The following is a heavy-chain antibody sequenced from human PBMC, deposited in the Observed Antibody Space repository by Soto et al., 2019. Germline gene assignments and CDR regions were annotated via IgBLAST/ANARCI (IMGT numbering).Heavy chain of an antibody. D-gene: IGHD3-10*01. V-gene: IGHV3-30-3*01. Sequence: QVQLVESGGGVVQPGRSLRLSCAASGFTFSDYAMNWVRQAPGKGLEWVAVISYDGSNKYYADSVKGRFTSSRDNPKKTLYLQMDSLRAEDTAVYFCARDYYGSGSDSRYGWFDPWGQGTLVTVSS. CDR2: ISYDGSNK. CDR3: ARDYYGSGSDSRYGWFDP. J-gene: IGHJ5*02. CDR1: GFTFSDYA.